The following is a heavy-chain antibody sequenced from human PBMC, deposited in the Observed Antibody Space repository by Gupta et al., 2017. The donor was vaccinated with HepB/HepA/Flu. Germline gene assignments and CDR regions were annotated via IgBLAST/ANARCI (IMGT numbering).Heavy chain of an antibody. CDR3: AARNDDPVNAAFGI. V-gene: IGHV1-2*02. CDR2: IDPNGGGT. J-gene: IGHJ3*02. D-gene: IGHD1-1*01. CDR1: GDTFTVYY. Sequence: QVQLVQSGSEVKRPGASVRVSCKASGDTFTVYYVHWVRQAPGQGLEAMGWIDPNGGGTKYAGKVQGRVSMTIDTSIKTDYMDLNRLKSDETAVYFCAARNDDPVNAAFGIWGQGTTVTVSA.